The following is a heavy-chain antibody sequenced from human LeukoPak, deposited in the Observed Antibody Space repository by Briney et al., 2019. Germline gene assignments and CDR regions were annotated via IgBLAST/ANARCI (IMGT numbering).Heavy chain of an antibody. CDR1: GFTFSGHA. V-gene: IGHV3-23*01. Sequence: GGSLRLSCAASGFTFSGHAMSWVRQAPVKGLEWVSAISGSSGRTYYADSVKGRFTISRDNSKNTLYLQMNSLRAEDTAVYYCAKDRGITMVRGVFDYWGQGTLVTVSS. CDR3: AKDRGITMVRGVFDY. J-gene: IGHJ4*02. D-gene: IGHD3-10*01. CDR2: ISGSSGRT.